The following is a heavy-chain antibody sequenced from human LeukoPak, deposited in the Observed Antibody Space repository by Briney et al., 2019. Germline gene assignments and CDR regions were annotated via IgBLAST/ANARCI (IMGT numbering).Heavy chain of an antibody. CDR2: IDHSGRT. Sequence: SSETLSLTCAVSGGSISSSNWWSWVRQPPGKGLEWIGEIDHSGRTNYNPSLKSRVTISVDTSKNQFSLKLSSVTAADTAVYYCASGDEIDYWGQGTLVTVSS. D-gene: IGHD4-17*01. V-gene: IGHV4-4*02. CDR1: GGSISSSNW. CDR3: ASGDEIDY. J-gene: IGHJ4*02.